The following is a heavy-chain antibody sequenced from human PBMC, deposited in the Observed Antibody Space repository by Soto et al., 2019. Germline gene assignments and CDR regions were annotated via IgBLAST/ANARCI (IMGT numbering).Heavy chain of an antibody. CDR1: GYSFTSYY. J-gene: IGHJ5*01. V-gene: IGHV1-46*01. Sequence: QVQLVQSGAEVKKPGASVKVSCKASGYSFTSYYMHWVRQAPGQGLEWMGGINPSGGSTSYTQNFQGRVTMTRDTSTGTVYMELSSLRSEDTAVYYCARDRHESTLRCLDSWGQGTLVTVSS. CDR2: INPSGGST. D-gene: IGHD2-15*01. CDR3: ARDRHESTLRCLDS.